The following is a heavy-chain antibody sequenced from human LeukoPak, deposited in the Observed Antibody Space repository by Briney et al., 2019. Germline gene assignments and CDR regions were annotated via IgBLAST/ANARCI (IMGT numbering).Heavy chain of an antibody. Sequence: SETLSLTCTVSGDSVSNGNYYWSWLRQPPGKALEWIGYIYYSGSTYYNPSLEGRVTISVDTSKNQFSVKLRSVTAADTAVYYCARGYGPQLYYYYGMDVWGQGTTVTVSS. CDR2: IYYSGST. V-gene: IGHV4-61*01. D-gene: IGHD3-10*01. J-gene: IGHJ6*02. CDR1: GDSVSNGNYY. CDR3: ARGYGPQLYYYYGMDV.